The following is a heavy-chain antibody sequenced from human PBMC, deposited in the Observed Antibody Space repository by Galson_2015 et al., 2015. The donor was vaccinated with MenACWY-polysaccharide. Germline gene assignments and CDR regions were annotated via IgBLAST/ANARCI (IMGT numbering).Heavy chain of an antibody. D-gene: IGHD2-2*01. V-gene: IGHV3-23*01. CDR2: IGGSGSNT. Sequence: SLRLSCAASGFTFSNYAMSWLRQAPGKGLEWVSTIGGSGSNTRYADSVKGRFTISRDNSKNTLSLQMNSLRAEDTAVYYCARVRYSTGKYQFDYWGQGTLVAVSS. CDR1: GFTFSNYA. CDR3: ARVRYSTGKYQFDY. J-gene: IGHJ4*02.